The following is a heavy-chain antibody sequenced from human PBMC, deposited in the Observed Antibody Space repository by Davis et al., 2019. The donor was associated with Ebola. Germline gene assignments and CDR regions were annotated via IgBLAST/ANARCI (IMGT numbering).Heavy chain of an antibody. CDR1: GDSISAYY. CDR3: ARGSFLWPRLDY. Sequence: MPGGSLRLSCIVSGDSISAYYWSWIRQAPGEGLQWIGCIYPGGSTPYNPSLKSRVTISVDTSKNQISLKMTSVTAADTAVYYCARGSFLWPRLDYWGQGTLVTVSS. CDR2: IYPGGST. V-gene: IGHV4-59*01. J-gene: IGHJ4*02. D-gene: IGHD2/OR15-2a*01.